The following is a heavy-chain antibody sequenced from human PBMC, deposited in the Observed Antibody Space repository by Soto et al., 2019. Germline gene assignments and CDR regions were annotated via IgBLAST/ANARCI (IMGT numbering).Heavy chain of an antibody. D-gene: IGHD6-13*01. CDR3: ARRRAARSSFDY. CDR2: IIPIFGTA. J-gene: IGHJ4*02. CDR1: GGTFSSYA. Sequence: GASVKVSCKASGGTFSSYAISWVRQAPGQGLEWMGGIIPIFGTANYAQKFQGRVTITADESTSTAYMELSSLRSEDTAVYYCARRRAARSSFDYWGQGTLVTVSS. V-gene: IGHV1-69*13.